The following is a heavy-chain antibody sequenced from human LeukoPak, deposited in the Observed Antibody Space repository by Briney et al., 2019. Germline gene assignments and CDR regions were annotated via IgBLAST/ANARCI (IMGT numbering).Heavy chain of an antibody. CDR2: INPSGGST. Sequence: ASVKVSCKASGYTFTSYYMHWVRQAPGQGLEWMGIINPSGGSTSYAQKFQGRVTMTRDTSTSTVYMELGSLRSEDTAVYYCARDTAMVRGVSSRNWFDPWGQGTLVTVSS. J-gene: IGHJ5*02. D-gene: IGHD3-10*01. CDR1: GYTFTSYY. V-gene: IGHV1-46*01. CDR3: ARDTAMVRGVSSRNWFDP.